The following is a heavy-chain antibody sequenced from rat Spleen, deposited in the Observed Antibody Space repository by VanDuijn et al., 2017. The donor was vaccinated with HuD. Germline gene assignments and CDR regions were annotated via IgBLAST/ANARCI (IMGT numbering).Heavy chain of an antibody. CDR1: GFTFSDYY. V-gene: IGHV5-25*01. D-gene: IGHD1-9*01. J-gene: IGHJ2*01. Sequence: EVQLVESDGGLVQPGRSLKLSCVASGFTFSDYYMAWVRQAPTKGLEWVASITNTGGSTYYSDSVKGRFTISRDNAKSTLSLQMNSLRSEDTATYYCARRHYGYTDYFDYWGQGVMVTVSS. CDR3: ARRHYGYTDYFDY. CDR2: ITNTGGST.